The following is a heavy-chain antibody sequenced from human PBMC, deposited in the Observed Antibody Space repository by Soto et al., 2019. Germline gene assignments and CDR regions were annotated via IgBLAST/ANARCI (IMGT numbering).Heavy chain of an antibody. CDR3: AQEYWLESY. CDR2: VYWNDDK. Sequence: SGPTLVNPTHTLTLTCTLSGSSLSTSGVGVGWVRQAPGRAPEWLALVYWNDDKRYSPSLKSRLTITKDTSKNQVVLRMTNMAPVDTATYYCAQEYWLESYWGQGSLVTVSS. D-gene: IGHD6-19*01. J-gene: IGHJ4*02. V-gene: IGHV2-5*01. CDR1: GSSLSTSGVG.